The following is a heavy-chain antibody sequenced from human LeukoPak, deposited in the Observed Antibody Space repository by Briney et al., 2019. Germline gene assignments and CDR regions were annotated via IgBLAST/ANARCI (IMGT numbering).Heavy chain of an antibody. CDR1: RGSIIGYY. Sequence: SETLSLTCTVSRGSIIGYYWTWIRQPRGNVLQLIRYMYYSGPTKYNPSLKSRVTTSMDTSKNRFSLKVHAVTAADTAVYYCARVGFWSGSYTGYFDYWGQGALVTVSS. D-gene: IGHD3-3*01. CDR3: ARVGFWSGSYTGYFDY. V-gene: IGHV4-59*12. J-gene: IGHJ4*02. CDR2: MYYSGPT.